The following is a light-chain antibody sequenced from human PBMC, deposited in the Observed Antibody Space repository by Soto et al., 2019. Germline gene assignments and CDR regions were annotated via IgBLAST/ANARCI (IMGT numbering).Light chain of an antibody. CDR1: QSITTF. CDR3: QQYSTYPLT. J-gene: IGKJ4*01. CDR2: DAS. Sequence: DIQMTQSPSTLSASIGDRVTITCRASQSITTFLAWYQQTPGKAPQILIYDASKLEPGVPSRLSGGGSGTEFTLTISSLQPDDFATYYCQQYSTYPLTFGGGTKVDIK. V-gene: IGKV1-5*01.